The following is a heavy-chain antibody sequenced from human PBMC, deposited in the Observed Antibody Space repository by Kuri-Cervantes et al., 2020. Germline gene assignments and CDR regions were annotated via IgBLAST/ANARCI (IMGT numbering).Heavy chain of an antibody. CDR2: ISWNSGSI. D-gene: IGHD3-16*01. J-gene: IGHJ6*02. CDR1: GFTFSSYW. CDR3: ATGGWGSRDYYYYYGMDV. Sequence: SLKISCAASGFTFSSYWMHWVRQAPGKGLEWVSGISWNSGSIGYADSVKGRFTISRDNAKNSLYLQMNSLRAEDTALYYCATGGWGSRDYYYYYGMDVWGQGTTVTVSS. V-gene: IGHV3-9*01.